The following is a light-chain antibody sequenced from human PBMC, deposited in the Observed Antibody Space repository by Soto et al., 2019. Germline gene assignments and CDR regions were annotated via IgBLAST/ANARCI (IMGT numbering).Light chain of an antibody. CDR2: GAS. CDR3: QQYNNWLTWT. V-gene: IGKV3-15*01. Sequence: EIVMTQSPATLSVXPGERATLSCRASQSVSSNLAWYQQKPGQAPRLLIYGASTRATGIPARFSGSGSGTEFTLTISSLQSEDFAVYYCQQYNNWLTWTFGQGTKV. CDR1: QSVSSN. J-gene: IGKJ1*01.